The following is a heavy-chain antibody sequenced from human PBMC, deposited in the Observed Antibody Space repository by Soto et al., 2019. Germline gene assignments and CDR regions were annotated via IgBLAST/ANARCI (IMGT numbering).Heavy chain of an antibody. CDR1: GYTFTSYA. CDR2: INAGNGNT. Sequence: QVQLVQSGAEVKKPGASVKVSCKASGYTFTSYAMHWVRQAPGQRLEWMGWINAGNGNTKYSQKFQGRVTITRNTSASTAYMELSSLRSEDTAVYYCARGVAGPLHWFDPWGQGTLVTVSS. J-gene: IGHJ5*02. V-gene: IGHV1-3*01. D-gene: IGHD6-19*01. CDR3: ARGVAGPLHWFDP.